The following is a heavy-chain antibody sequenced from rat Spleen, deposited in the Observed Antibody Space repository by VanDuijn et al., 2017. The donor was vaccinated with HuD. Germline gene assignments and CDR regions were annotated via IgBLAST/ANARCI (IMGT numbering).Heavy chain of an antibody. V-gene: IGHV5-7*01. CDR1: GFTFSDYT. Sequence: EVQLVESGGGLVQPGRSLKLSCSASGFTFSDYTMAWVRQAPKKGLEWVAAIVDDGSNTFYRDSVKGRFTISRDNAKSTLYLQMDSLRSEDTATYYCSKWGDSGYFDYWGQGVMVTVSS. CDR2: IVDDGSNT. J-gene: IGHJ2*01. CDR3: SKWGDSGYFDY. D-gene: IGHD4-3*01.